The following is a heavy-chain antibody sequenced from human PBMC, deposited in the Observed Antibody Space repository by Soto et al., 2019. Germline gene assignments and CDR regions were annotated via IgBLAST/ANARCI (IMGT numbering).Heavy chain of an antibody. V-gene: IGHV4-31*03. CDR1: GGSISSGGYY. CDR2: IYYSGST. Sequence: PSETLSLTCTVSGGSISSGGYYWSWIRQHPGKGLEWIGYIYYSGSTYYNPSLKSRVTISVDTSKNQFSLKLSSVTAADTAVYYCARDEAYCSGGSCYYYGMDVWGQGTAVTVSS. D-gene: IGHD2-15*01. CDR3: ARDEAYCSGGSCYYYGMDV. J-gene: IGHJ6*02.